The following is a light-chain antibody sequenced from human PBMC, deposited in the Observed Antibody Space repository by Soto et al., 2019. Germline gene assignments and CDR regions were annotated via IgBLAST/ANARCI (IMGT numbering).Light chain of an antibody. Sequence: DIVMTQSPLSLPVTPGEPASISCRSSQSLLHSNGYNYLDWYLQKPGQSPQLLIYLGSNRASGVPDRFSGSGSDTDFTLKISXVEAEDVGVYYCMQALQTPWTFGQGTKV. CDR1: QSLLHSNGYNY. J-gene: IGKJ1*01. CDR2: LGS. CDR3: MQALQTPWT. V-gene: IGKV2-28*01.